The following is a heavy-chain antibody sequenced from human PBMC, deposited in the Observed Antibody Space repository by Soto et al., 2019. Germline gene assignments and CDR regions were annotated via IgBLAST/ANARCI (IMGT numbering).Heavy chain of an antibody. Sequence: SQTLSLTCAISMDSVSNNRATWNWIRQSPSAGLEWLGRTYYRSKWISDYAMSVKGRISINPDTSKNLVSLHLNFVTPEDTAVYYCERDPPDFNRGFDFWGQGTPVTVSS. CDR3: ERDPPDFNRGFDF. D-gene: IGHD1-26*01. CDR1: MDSVSNNRAT. V-gene: IGHV6-1*01. J-gene: IGHJ4*02. CDR2: TYYRSKWIS.